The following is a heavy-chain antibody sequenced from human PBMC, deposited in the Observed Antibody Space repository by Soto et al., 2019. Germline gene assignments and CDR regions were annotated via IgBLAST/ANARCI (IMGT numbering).Heavy chain of an antibody. J-gene: IGHJ4*02. D-gene: IGHD1-26*01. CDR1: GGTFSSYS. V-gene: IGHV1-69*01. CDR3: ARECGRHSGGIDY. Sequence: QVQLVQSGAEVKKPGSSVKVSCKASGGTFSSYSINWVRQAPGQGLEWMGEIIPIFGTANYAQKFQGRVTITADESTSTAYMELSSLRSEDTAGYYCARECGRHSGGIDYCGQGTLVTVSS. CDR2: IIPIFGTA.